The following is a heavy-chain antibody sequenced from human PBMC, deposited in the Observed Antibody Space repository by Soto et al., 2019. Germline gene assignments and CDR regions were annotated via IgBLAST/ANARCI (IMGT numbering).Heavy chain of an antibody. CDR2: IDHSDSYA. CDR1: EYSISSFW. Sequence: GEALKISCKVSEYSISSFWITWVRQMPGKGQEWMGRIDHSDSYANYSPSFQGHATFSADKPINTAYLQWSSLKASDTAMYYCGRVRVDKAEGWFDPWGQGTLVTVT. V-gene: IGHV5-10-1*01. D-gene: IGHD5-18*01. J-gene: IGHJ5*02. CDR3: GRVRVDKAEGWFDP.